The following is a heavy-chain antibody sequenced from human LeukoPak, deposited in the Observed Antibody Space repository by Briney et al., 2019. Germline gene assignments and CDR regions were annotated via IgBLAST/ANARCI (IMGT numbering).Heavy chain of an antibody. D-gene: IGHD2-2*01. V-gene: IGHV3-66*01. CDR3: ARDSGYCSSTSCYALDY. J-gene: IGHJ4*02. CDR1: GFTFSNYG. Sequence: GGSLRLSCAASGFTFSNYGMSWVRQAPGKGLEWVSVIYSGGSTYYADSVKGRFTISRDNSKNTLYLQMNSLRAEDTAVYYCARDSGYCSSTSCYALDYWGQGTLVTVSS. CDR2: IYSGGST.